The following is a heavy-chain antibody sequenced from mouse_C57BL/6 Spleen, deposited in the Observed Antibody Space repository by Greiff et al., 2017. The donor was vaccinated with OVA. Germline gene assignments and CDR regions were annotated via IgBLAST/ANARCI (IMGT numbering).Heavy chain of an antibody. V-gene: IGHV3-6*01. CDR2: ISYDGSN. CDR3: ARGDYGSSYEYFDY. J-gene: IGHJ2*01. D-gene: IGHD1-1*01. CDR1: GYSITSGYY. Sequence: ESGPGLVKPSQSLSLTCSVTGYSITSGYYWNWIRQFPGNKLEWMGYISYDGSNNYNPSLKNRISITRATSKNQFFLKLNSVTTEDTATYYCARGDYGSSYEYFDYWGQGTTLTVSS.